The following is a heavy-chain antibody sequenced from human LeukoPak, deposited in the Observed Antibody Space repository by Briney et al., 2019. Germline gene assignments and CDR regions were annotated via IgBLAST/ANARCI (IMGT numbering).Heavy chain of an antibody. Sequence: SQTLSLTCDISGDSVSSNSAAWNWIRQSPSRGLEWLGRTFYRSKWYNEYEVSLKSRLTIHTDTSKNHFSLQLNSVTPEDTAVYYCARSGGTAIGNYERATFDYWGQGTLVTVSS. J-gene: IGHJ4*02. V-gene: IGHV6-1*01. CDR3: ARSGGTAIGNYERATFDY. D-gene: IGHD1-7*01. CDR1: GDSVSSNSAA. CDR2: TFYRSKWYN.